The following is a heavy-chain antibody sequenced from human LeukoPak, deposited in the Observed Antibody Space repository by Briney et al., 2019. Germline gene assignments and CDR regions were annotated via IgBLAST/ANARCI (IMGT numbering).Heavy chain of an antibody. J-gene: IGHJ4*02. CDR2: IYSGGST. V-gene: IGHV3-53*01. CDR1: GFTVSSNY. D-gene: IGHD6-13*01. CDR3: AKLIAAAGPYYFDY. Sequence: SGGSLRLSCAASGFTVSSNYMSWVRQAPGKGLEWVSVIYSGGSTYYADSVKGRFTISRDNSKNTLYLQMNSLRAEDTAVYYCAKLIAAAGPYYFDYWGQGTLVTVSS.